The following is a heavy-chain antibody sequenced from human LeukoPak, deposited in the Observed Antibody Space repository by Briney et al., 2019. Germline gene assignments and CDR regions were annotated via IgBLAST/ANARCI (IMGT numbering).Heavy chain of an antibody. CDR1: GYTFTSYG. Sequence: RASVKVSCKASGYTFTSYGISWVRQAPGQGLEWMGWISAYNGNTNFVQKLQDRVTMTTDTSTTTAYMELRSVRSDDTAVYYCARDWSGSFDYWGQGTLVTVSS. CDR3: ARDWSGSFDY. J-gene: IGHJ4*02. V-gene: IGHV1-18*04. CDR2: ISAYNGNT. D-gene: IGHD3-3*01.